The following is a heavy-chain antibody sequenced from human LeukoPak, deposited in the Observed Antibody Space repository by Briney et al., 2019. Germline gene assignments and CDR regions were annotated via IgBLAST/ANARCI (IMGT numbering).Heavy chain of an antibody. V-gene: IGHV1-2*02. CDR1: GYTFSGYY. D-gene: IGHD6-19*01. J-gene: IGHJ4*02. CDR2: INPNSGGT. CDR3: ARDPSSGVFDY. Sequence: ASVKVSCKASGYTFSGYYMHWVRQAPGQGLEWMGWINPNSGGTYYTQKFQGRVTMTTDTSTSTAYMELRSLRSDDTAVYYCARDPSSGVFDYWGQGTLVTVSS.